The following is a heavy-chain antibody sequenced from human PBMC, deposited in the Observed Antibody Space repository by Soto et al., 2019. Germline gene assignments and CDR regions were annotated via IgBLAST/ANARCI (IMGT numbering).Heavy chain of an antibody. D-gene: IGHD6-13*01. CDR3: ALYMGSSWSRPFDY. Sequence: GASVKVSCKASGYTFTSYDINWVRQATGQGFEYLGWMNPNSGNTGYVKKFQGRLTITKDTSKNQVVLTMTNMDPVDTATYYCALYMGSSWSRPFDYWGQGTLVTVSS. V-gene: IGHV1-8*01. CDR2: MNPNSGNT. CDR1: GYTFTSYD. J-gene: IGHJ4*02.